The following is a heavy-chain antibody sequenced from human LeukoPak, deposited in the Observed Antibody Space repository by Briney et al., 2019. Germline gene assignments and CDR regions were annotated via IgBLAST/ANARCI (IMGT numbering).Heavy chain of an antibody. V-gene: IGHV1-18*01. CDR1: GYTFSSYG. D-gene: IGHD1-26*01. CDR2: VNGYNGNT. CDR3: ARDGGGSYYSD. Sequence: ASVKVSCKASGYTFSSYGIIWARQAPGQGLEWMGWVNGYNGNTNYAQKFRGRVAMTTDTSTSTAYVELRSLRSDDTAVYYCARDGGGSYYSDWGQGTLVTVSS. J-gene: IGHJ4*02.